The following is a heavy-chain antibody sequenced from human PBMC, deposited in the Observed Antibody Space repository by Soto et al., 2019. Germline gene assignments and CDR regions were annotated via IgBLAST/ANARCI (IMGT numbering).Heavy chain of an antibody. CDR2: ISAYNGNT. D-gene: IGHD2-15*01. Sequence: ASVKVSCKASGYTFTSYGISWVRQAPGQGLEWMGWISAYNGNTNYAQKLQGRVTMTTDTSTSTAYMELRSLRSDDTAVYYCARGLLSSRVVVVAAYDYWGQGTLVTVSS. J-gene: IGHJ4*02. CDR3: ARGLLSSRVVVVAAYDY. CDR1: GYTFTSYG. V-gene: IGHV1-18*01.